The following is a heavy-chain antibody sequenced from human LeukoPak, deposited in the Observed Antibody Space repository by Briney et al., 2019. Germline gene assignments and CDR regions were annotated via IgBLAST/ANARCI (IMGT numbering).Heavy chain of an antibody. V-gene: IGHV4-4*09. CDR3: ARLTRLSTSPDRYYLDY. CDR1: GDSVSSYY. D-gene: IGHD6-6*01. CDR2: IYTSGGT. Sequence: PSETLSLTCTVSGDSVSSYYWSWIRQPPGKGLEWIGYIYTSGGTNYIPSLKGRVTISIDTSKNQFSLKLSSVTAADSAVYYCARLTRLSTSPDRYYLDYWGQGTLVTVSS. J-gene: IGHJ4*02.